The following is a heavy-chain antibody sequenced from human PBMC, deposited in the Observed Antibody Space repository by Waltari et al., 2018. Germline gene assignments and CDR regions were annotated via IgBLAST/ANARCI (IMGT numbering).Heavy chain of an antibody. D-gene: IGHD3-22*01. CDR3: ARDQWFGFDI. CDR2: IKKDGGEE. J-gene: IGHJ3*02. CDR1: VVPLSDYW. V-gene: IGHV3-7*01. Sequence: EVQLVESGGGLVQPGGYLRVSGAATVVPLSDYWMSWVRQAPGKGPEWLANIKKDGGEEYYVDSVRGRFTISRDNAKNSLYLQMDSLRPEDTAVYYCARDQWFGFDIWGQGTMVTVSS.